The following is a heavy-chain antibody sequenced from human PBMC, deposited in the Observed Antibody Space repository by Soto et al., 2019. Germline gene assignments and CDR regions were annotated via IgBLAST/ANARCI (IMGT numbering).Heavy chain of an antibody. J-gene: IGHJ5*01. CDR3: ASRGSGSDYDS. CDR2: ISGSGGST. V-gene: IGHV3-23*01. CDR1: GFTFSSYA. Sequence: EVQLLESGGGLVQPGGSLRLSCAASGFTFSSYAMRWVRQAPGKGLEWVSAISGSGGSTYYADSVKGRFTISRDNSKNPRYQQMNRPRAEDPAVYYCASRGSGSDYDSWGQGTLVTVSS. D-gene: IGHD1-26*01.